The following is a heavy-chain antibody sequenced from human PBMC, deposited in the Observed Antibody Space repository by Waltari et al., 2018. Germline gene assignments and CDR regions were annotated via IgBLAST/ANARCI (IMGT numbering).Heavy chain of an antibody. V-gene: IGHV1-69*12. J-gene: IGHJ3*02. CDR1: GGTFGPYA. Sequence: QVQLVQSGAEVTQPGASVKVSCKASGGTFGPYAITWVRQAPGQGLEWMGGVIPIFGTPNYAPKFQGRVTVSADPSTSTAYLEVRRLISEDTAVYYCAKREIGYAFDIWGHGTMVTVSS. CDR3: AKREIGYAFDI. CDR2: VIPIFGTP. D-gene: IGHD1-26*01.